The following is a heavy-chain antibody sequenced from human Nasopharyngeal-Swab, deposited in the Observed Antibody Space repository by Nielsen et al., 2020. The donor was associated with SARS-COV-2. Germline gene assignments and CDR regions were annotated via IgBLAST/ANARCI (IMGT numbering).Heavy chain of an antibody. V-gene: IGHV3-7*01. J-gene: IGHJ4*02. Sequence: GGSLRLSCAASGFTFSGSAMHWVRQAPAKGLEWVASIKQDGSEKNYVDSVKGRFTISRDNAKNSLFLQMDSLRTEDTAFYYCARVGGRTSPMGSWGQGTLVTVSS. D-gene: IGHD3-10*01. CDR1: GFTFSGSA. CDR2: IKQDGSEK. CDR3: ARVGGRTSPMGS.